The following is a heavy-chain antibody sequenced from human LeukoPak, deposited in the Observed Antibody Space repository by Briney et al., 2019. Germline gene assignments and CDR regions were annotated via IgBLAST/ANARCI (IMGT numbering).Heavy chain of an antibody. J-gene: IGHJ6*02. CDR3: AREVWFGELLSHYYYYGMDV. Sequence: GASVKVSCKASGYTFTSYGISWVRQAPGQGLEWMGWISAYNGNTNYAQKLQGRVTMTTDTSTSTAYMELRSLRSDDTAVYYCAREVWFGELLSHYYYYGMDVWGQGTTATVSS. V-gene: IGHV1-18*01. CDR1: GYTFTSYG. D-gene: IGHD3-10*01. CDR2: ISAYNGNT.